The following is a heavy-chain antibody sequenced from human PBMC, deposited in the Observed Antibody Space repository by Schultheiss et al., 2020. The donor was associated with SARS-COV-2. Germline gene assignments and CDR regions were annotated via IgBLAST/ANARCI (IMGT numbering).Heavy chain of an antibody. CDR3: AREGYCSGGSCYWVDGMDV. V-gene: IGHV1-2*02. J-gene: IGHJ6*02. CDR2: INPNSGGT. CDR1: GYTFTGYY. D-gene: IGHD2-15*01. Sequence: ASVKVSCKASGYTFTGYYMHWVRQAPGQGLEWMGWINPNSGGTNYAQKFQGRVTMTRDTSISTAYMELSRLRSDDTAVYYCAREGYCSGGSCYWVDGMDVWGQGATVTVSS.